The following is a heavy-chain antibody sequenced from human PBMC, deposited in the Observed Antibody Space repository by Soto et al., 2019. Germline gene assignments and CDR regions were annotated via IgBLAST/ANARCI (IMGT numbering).Heavy chain of an antibody. CDR2: IYYSGST. CDR3: ARGGYYYASGSFDY. J-gene: IGHJ4*02. Sequence: SETLSLTCTVSGGSISSYYWSWIRQPPGKGLEWIGYIYYSGSTNYNPSLKSRVTISVDTSKNQFSLKLSSVTAADTAVYYCARGGYYYASGSFDYWGQGTLVTVSS. V-gene: IGHV4-59*01. CDR1: GGSISSYY. D-gene: IGHD3-10*01.